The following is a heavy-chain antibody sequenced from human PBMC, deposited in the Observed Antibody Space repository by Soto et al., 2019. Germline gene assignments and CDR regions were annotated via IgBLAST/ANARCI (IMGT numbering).Heavy chain of an antibody. CDR2: ISAYNGNT. V-gene: IGHV1-18*01. CDR3: ARNHCGGSCYSFYYYYYMDV. Sequence: ASVKVSCKASGYTFTSYGISWVRQAPGQGLEWMGWISAYNGNTNYAQKLQGRVTMTTDTSTSTAYMELRSLRSDDTAVYYCARNHCGGSCYSFYYYYYMDVWGKGTMVTVSS. CDR1: GYTFTSYG. J-gene: IGHJ6*03. D-gene: IGHD2-15*01.